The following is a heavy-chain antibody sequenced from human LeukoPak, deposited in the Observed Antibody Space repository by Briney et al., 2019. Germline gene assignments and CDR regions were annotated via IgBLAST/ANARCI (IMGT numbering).Heavy chain of an antibody. CDR3: TTESLRTVTTHTLRGPFDY. V-gene: IGHV3-15*07. Sequence: PGGSLRLSCAASGFTFSNAWMNWVRQAPGKGLEWVGRIKSKTDGGTTDYAAPVKGRFTISRDDSKNTLYLQMNSLKTEDTAVYYCTTESLRTVTTHTLRGPFDYWGQGTLVTVSS. J-gene: IGHJ4*02. D-gene: IGHD4-17*01. CDR2: IKSKTDGGTT. CDR1: GFTFSNAW.